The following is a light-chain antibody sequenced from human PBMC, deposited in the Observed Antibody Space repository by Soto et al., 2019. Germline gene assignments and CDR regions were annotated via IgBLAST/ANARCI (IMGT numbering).Light chain of an antibody. CDR1: HIIRSG. CDR2: KAS. Sequence: DIQMTQSPSTLSASVGDRVTLTCRASHIIRSGLAWYQQKPGKAPELLIYKASSLESGVPSRFSSSGSGTEFTLTISSLQPDDFATYYCQQYNSYLTFGPGTKVEIK. CDR3: QQYNSYLT. J-gene: IGKJ1*01. V-gene: IGKV1-5*03.